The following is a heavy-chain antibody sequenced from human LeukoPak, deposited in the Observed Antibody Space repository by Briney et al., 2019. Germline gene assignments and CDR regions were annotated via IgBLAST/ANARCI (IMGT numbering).Heavy chain of an antibody. CDR1: RFPSRPYW. Sequence: GGSLRLSCAACRFPSRPYWIHWVRQAPGKGLVWVSRIITDGSSTNYADSVNGRFTISRDNAKNTLFLQMNSLRAEDTAVYYRVSYVAVAVLSSAFDIWGQGAMVTVSS. V-gene: IGHV3-74*01. CDR2: IITDGSST. D-gene: IGHD6-19*01. J-gene: IGHJ3*02. CDR3: VSYVAVAVLSSAFDI.